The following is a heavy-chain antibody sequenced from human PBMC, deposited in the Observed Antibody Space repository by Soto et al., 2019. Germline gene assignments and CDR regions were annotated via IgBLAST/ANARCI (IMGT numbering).Heavy chain of an antibody. CDR3: ARGSGYSRKFDY. V-gene: IGHV4-34*01. CDR1: GGSFSGYY. J-gene: IGHJ4*02. Sequence: SETLSLTCAVYGGSFSGYYWSWIRQPPGKGLEWIGEINHSGSTNYNPSLKSRVTISVDTSKNQFSLKLSSVTAADTAVYYCARGSGYSRKFDYWGQGTLVTVSS. CDR2: INHSGST. D-gene: IGHD2-15*01.